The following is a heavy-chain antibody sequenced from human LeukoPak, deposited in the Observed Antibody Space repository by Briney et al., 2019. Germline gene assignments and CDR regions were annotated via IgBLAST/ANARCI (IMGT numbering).Heavy chain of an antibody. Sequence: GGSLRLSCAASGFTFSSYEMNWVRQAPGKGLEWVSYISSSGDTIYYADSVKGRFTISRDNAKNSLYLQMNSLRAEDTAVYYCARDPGAYYMDVWGKGTTVTISS. CDR1: GFTFSSYE. J-gene: IGHJ6*03. CDR2: ISSSGDTI. CDR3: ARDPGAYYMDV. V-gene: IGHV3-48*03. D-gene: IGHD7-27*01.